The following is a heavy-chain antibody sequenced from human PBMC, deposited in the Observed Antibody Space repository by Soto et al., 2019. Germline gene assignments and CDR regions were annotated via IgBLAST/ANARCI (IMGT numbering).Heavy chain of an antibody. CDR2: ISGSGGST. CDR3: AKDPYYDFWSGYPPDY. CDR1: GFTFSSYA. Sequence: AGGSLRLSCAASGFTFSSYAMSWVRQAPGKGLEWVSAISGSGGSTYYADSVKGRFTISRDNSKNTLYLQMNSLRAEDTAVYYCAKDPYYDFWSGYPPDYWGQGTLVTVSS. V-gene: IGHV3-23*01. J-gene: IGHJ4*02. D-gene: IGHD3-3*01.